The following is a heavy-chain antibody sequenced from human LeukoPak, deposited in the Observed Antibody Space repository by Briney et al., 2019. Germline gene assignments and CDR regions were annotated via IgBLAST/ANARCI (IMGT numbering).Heavy chain of an antibody. Sequence: ASVKVSCKASGYTFTSYDINWVRQATGQGLECMGWMNLKSGNTGYAQKFQGRVTITADESTSTAYMELSSLRSEDTAVYYCAKVGDNGHSYGWGDYYFDYWGQGTLVTVSS. CDR3: AKVGDNGHSYGWGDYYFDY. V-gene: IGHV1-8*03. J-gene: IGHJ4*02. CDR2: MNLKSGNT. CDR1: GYTFTSYD. D-gene: IGHD5-18*01.